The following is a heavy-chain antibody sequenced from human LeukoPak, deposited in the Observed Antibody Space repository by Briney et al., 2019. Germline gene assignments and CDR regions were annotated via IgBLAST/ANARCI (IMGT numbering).Heavy chain of an antibody. Sequence: GASVKVSCKASGYTFTSYEINWVRQATGQGLEWMGWMNPNSGNTGYAQKFQGRVTITRNTSISTAYMELSSLRSEDTAVYYCARSFSSSWYYYHYYYMDVWGKGTTVTVSS. J-gene: IGHJ6*03. CDR2: MNPNSGNT. D-gene: IGHD6-13*01. CDR3: ARSFSSSWYYYHYYYMDV. CDR1: GYTFTSYE. V-gene: IGHV1-8*03.